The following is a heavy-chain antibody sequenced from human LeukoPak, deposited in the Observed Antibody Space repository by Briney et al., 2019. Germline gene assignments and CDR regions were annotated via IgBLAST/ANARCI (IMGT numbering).Heavy chain of an antibody. CDR2: IYYSGST. Sequence: SETLSLTCAVSGYSISSGYYWGWIRQPPGKGLEWIGYIYYSGSTNYNPSLKSRVTISVDTSKNQFSLKLSSVTAADTAVYYCAGFDYPFYFGYWGQGTLVTVSS. CDR1: GYSISSGYY. CDR3: AGFDYPFYFGY. D-gene: IGHD3-9*01. V-gene: IGHV4-61*01. J-gene: IGHJ4*02.